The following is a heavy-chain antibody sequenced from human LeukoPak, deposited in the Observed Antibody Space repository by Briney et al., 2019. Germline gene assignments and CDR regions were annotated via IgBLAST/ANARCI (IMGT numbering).Heavy chain of an antibody. CDR2: INPNSGFT. V-gene: IGHV1-2*02. CDR1: GYIFNEYY. J-gene: IGHJ4*02. Sequence: ASVKVSCKASGYIFNEYYMHWVRQAPGQGLEWMGWINPNSGFTNYAQKFQGRVSMTRGMSISTAYMELSSLRSDDTAVYYCARDKSSTVRFLQYYWGQGTLVTVSS. D-gene: IGHD3-3*01. CDR3: ARDKSSTVRFLQYY.